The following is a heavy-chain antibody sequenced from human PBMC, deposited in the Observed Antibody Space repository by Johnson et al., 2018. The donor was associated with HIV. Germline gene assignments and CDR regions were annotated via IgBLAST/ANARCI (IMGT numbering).Heavy chain of an antibody. D-gene: IGHD3-22*01. CDR1: GFTLSSHG. CDR2: MWYDGSNL. J-gene: IGHJ3*02. Sequence: QVQLVESGGGLVKPGRSLTLSCAASGFTLSSHGIHWVRQAPGKGLAWVAIMWYDGSNLGCADSVQGRFTISRDNSKNTLYLQMNRLRAEDTAVYYCASEGLTYYYDSSGYPDAFDIWGQGTIVTVSS. CDR3: ASEGLTYYYDSSGYPDAFDI. V-gene: IGHV3-33*01.